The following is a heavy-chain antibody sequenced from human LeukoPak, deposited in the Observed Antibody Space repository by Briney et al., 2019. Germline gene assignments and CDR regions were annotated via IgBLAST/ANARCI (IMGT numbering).Heavy chain of an antibody. CDR2: ISGTGVT. CDR3: ASPRRGPGADY. V-gene: IGHV3-23*01. D-gene: IGHD3-10*01. J-gene: IGHJ4*02. CDR1: GFTFNNYA. Sequence: GGSLRLSCAASGFTFNNYAVSWVRQAPGKGLEWVSLISGTGVTYYAGSVKGRFTTSRDDSKNTLYLQTNSLRAEDTAVYYCASPRRGPGADYWGQGTLVTVSS.